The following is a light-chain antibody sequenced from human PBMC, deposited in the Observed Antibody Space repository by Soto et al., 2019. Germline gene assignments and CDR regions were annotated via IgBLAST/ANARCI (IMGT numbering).Light chain of an antibody. CDR1: QTISSW. J-gene: IGKJ1*01. V-gene: IGKV1-5*03. CDR3: QHYNSYSEA. Sequence: DIQMTHSPSTLCGSVGDRVSITCVASQTISSWLAWYQQKPGKAPKLLIYKASTLKSGVPSRFSGSGSGTEFTLAISSLQPDDFATYYCQHYNSYSEAFGQGTKVDIK. CDR2: KAS.